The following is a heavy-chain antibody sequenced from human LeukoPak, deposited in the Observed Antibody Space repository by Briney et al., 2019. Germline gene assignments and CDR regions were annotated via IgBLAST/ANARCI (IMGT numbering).Heavy chain of an antibody. Sequence: GASVKVSCKASGYTFTAYYIHWLRQAPGQGPEWMGWIKPDSGSSHYAQKFQGRVTMTRDTSSNSAYMDLTSLKSDDTALYYCARARVPIAVAGLYYFDYWGQGALVTVPS. J-gene: IGHJ4*02. V-gene: IGHV1-2*02. CDR3: ARARVPIAVAGLYYFDY. CDR2: IKPDSGSS. CDR1: GYTFTAYY. D-gene: IGHD6-19*01.